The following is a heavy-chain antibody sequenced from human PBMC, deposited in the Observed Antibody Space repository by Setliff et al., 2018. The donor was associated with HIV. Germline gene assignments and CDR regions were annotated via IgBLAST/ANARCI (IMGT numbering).Heavy chain of an antibody. Sequence: SVKVSCKVSGGTFTRNCISWVRQAPGQGLEWMGGIVPVFGIGRSPQKFQGRVIIPADESTSTAYMELSSLTSGDTAVYYCAAGLNYYDRSGLGAWGQGTLVTVSS. CDR1: GGTFTRNC. CDR2: IVPVFGIG. J-gene: IGHJ5*02. D-gene: IGHD3-22*01. V-gene: IGHV1-69*13. CDR3: AAGLNYYDRSGLGA.